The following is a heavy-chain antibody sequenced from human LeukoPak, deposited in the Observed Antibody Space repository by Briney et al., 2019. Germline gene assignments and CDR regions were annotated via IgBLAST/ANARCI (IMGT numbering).Heavy chain of an antibody. V-gene: IGHV1-18*01. D-gene: IGHD1-26*01. CDR3: ATDRPKWEPRDAFDI. Sequence: ASVKVSCKASGYTFTSYGISWVRQAPGQGLEWMGWISAYNGNTNYAQKLQGRVTMTTDTSTSTAYMELSSLRSEDTAVYYCATDRPKWEPRDAFDIWGQGTMVTVSS. CDR1: GYTFTSYG. CDR2: ISAYNGNT. J-gene: IGHJ3*02.